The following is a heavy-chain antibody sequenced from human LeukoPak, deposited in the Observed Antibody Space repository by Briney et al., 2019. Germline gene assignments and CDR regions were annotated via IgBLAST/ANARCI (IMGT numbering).Heavy chain of an antibody. J-gene: IGHJ4*02. CDR2: ISGSGSST. Sequence: GGSLRLSCAASGFTFSSYAMSWVRQAPGKGLEWVSAISGSGSSTYYADSVKGRFTISRDNSKNTLYLQMNSLRAEDTAVYYCSSKILTGYYMGYFDYWGQGTLVTVSS. V-gene: IGHV3-23*01. CDR1: GFTFSSYA. D-gene: IGHD3-9*01. CDR3: SSKILTGYYMGYFDY.